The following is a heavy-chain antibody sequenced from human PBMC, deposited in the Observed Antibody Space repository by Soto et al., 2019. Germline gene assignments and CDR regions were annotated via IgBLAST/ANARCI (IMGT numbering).Heavy chain of an antibody. V-gene: IGHV2-5*02. CDR1: GFSLSTSGVG. J-gene: IGHJ6*02. Sequence: QITLKESGPTLVKPTQTLTLTCTFSGFSLSTSGVGVGWIRQPPGKALEWLALIYWDDDKRYSPSLKSRLTITKDTSKNQVVLTMTNMDPVDTATYYCAHRRGHSDYYYYYGMDVWGQGTTVTVSS. D-gene: IGHD2-15*01. CDR2: IYWDDDK. CDR3: AHRRGHSDYYYYYGMDV.